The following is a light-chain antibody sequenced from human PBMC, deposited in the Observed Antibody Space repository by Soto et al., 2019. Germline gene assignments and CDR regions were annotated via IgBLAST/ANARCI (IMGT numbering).Light chain of an antibody. CDR2: AAS. Sequence: IQMTQAPSSLSASVGDRVTITCRVGQSIFSSLNWYQQRPGKAPTLLIYAASSLQSGVPSRFRGSGYGTDFASTITSLQPEDCATYDRLYRYKSPPIPFGQGTRLEI. J-gene: IGKJ5*01. V-gene: IGKV1-39*01. CDR3: LYRYKSPPIP. CDR1: QSIFSS.